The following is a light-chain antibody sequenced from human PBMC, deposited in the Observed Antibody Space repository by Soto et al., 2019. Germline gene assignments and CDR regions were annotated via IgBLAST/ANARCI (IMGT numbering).Light chain of an antibody. CDR2: GAT. Sequence: VLTQSPGILSLSPGDRATLSCRSSQRVSGSSFAWYQQKPGQAPRVLFYGATTRATGVPDRFSANGSGADFTLTISRLEPGDFGVYHCQQYGNSPAFGPGNKLEIK. J-gene: IGKJ2*01. V-gene: IGKV3-20*01. CDR1: QRVSGSS. CDR3: QQYGNSPA.